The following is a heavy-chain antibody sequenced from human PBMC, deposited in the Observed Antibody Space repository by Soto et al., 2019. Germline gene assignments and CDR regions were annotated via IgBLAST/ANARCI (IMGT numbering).Heavy chain of an antibody. Sequence: GGSLRLSCAASGFTFSSYSMNWVRQAPGKGLEWVSSISSSSSYIYYADSVKGRFTISRDNAKNSLYLQMNSLRAEDTAVYYCARDLGADGYNFWPFDYWGQGTLVTVSS. D-gene: IGHD5-12*01. J-gene: IGHJ4*02. CDR2: ISSSSSYI. CDR3: ARDLGADGYNFWPFDY. V-gene: IGHV3-21*01. CDR1: GFTFSSYS.